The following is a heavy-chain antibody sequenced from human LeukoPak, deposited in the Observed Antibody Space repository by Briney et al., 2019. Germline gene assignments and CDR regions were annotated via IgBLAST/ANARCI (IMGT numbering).Heavy chain of an antibody. D-gene: IGHD4-17*01. CDR1: GFTFSSYN. V-gene: IGHV3-21*01. J-gene: IGHJ3*02. Sequence: PGGSLRLSCAASGFTFSSYNMNWVRQAPGKGLEWVSSISGSTSYIYYADSLKGRFTISRDNAKNSLYLQMNSLRGEDTAVYYCARDSYGDYSQAAFDIWGQGTMVTVSS. CDR3: ARDSYGDYSQAAFDI. CDR2: ISGSTSYI.